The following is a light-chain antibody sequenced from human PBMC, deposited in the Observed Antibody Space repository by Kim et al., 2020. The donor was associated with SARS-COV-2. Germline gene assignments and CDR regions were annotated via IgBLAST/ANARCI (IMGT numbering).Light chain of an antibody. CDR2: GAS. J-gene: IGKJ1*01. CDR3: QEYNNWPSWT. V-gene: IGKV3-15*01. CDR1: QSVSRN. Sequence: EIVMTQSPATLSVSPGERVTLSCRASQSVSRNLAWYQQKPGQAPRLLIYGASTRATGIPARFSGSGSGTEFTLTISSLQSEDSAVYYCQEYNNWPSWTFGQGTKVDIK.